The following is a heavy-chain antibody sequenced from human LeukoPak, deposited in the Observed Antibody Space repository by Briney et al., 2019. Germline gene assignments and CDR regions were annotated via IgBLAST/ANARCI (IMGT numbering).Heavy chain of an antibody. V-gene: IGHV5-51*01. CDR2: IYPGHSGP. CDR1: GYSFTSYC. Sequence: GESLKISCKVSGYSFTSYCIGWVRQMPGKGLEWMGIIYPGHSGPTYSPSFQGQVTISVDKSISTAYLQWSSLQASDTAMYYCGMSGDRVPLQDDVFDVWGQGTMVTVST. J-gene: IGHJ3*01. D-gene: IGHD1-26*01. CDR3: GMSGDRVPLQDDVFDV.